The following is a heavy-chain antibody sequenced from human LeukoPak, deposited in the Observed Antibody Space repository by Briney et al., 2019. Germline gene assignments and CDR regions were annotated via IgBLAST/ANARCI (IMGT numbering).Heavy chain of an antibody. CDR1: GLTFSTSG. CDR2: IGPTGSDR. V-gene: IGHV3-21*06. Sequence: GGSLRLSCTASGLTFSTSGFNWVRQAPGKGLGWVASIGPTGSDRYHADSIKGRFTISRDNANNFLYLQMNSLRAEDTAVYYCATETNGRHYDYWGQGTLLTVSS. D-gene: IGHD1-14*01. CDR3: ATETNGRHYDY. J-gene: IGHJ4*02.